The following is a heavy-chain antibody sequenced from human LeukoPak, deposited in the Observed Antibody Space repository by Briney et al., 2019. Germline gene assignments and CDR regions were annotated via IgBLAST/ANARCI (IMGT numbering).Heavy chain of an antibody. Sequence: GGSLRLSCAASGFTFSSYWMTWVRQAPGKGLEWVANINRDGSQKNHVDSVQGRFTISRDNAKNSLYLQMNSLTAEDTAVYCGSRCYDRFDYWGQGIRVTVSS. CDR3: SRCYDRFDY. CDR1: GFTFSSYW. CDR2: INRDGSQK. J-gene: IGHJ4*02. D-gene: IGHD2-15*01. V-gene: IGHV3-7*01.